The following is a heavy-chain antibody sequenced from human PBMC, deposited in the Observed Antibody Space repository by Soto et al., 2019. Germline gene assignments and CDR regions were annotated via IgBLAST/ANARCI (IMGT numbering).Heavy chain of an antibody. V-gene: IGHV3-7*01. CDR2: IKQDGSEK. D-gene: IGHD6-19*01. CDR1: GFTFSSYW. Sequence: GGSLRLSCAASGFTFSSYWMSWVRQAPGKGLEWVANIKQDGSEKYYGDSVKGRFTISRDNAKNSLYLQMNSLRAEDTAVYYCAREKIAVAVHFDYWGQGTLVTVSS. CDR3: AREKIAVAVHFDY. J-gene: IGHJ4*02.